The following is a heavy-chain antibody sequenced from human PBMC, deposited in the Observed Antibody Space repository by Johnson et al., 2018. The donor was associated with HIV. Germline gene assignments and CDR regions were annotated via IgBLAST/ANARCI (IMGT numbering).Heavy chain of an antibody. CDR1: RFTFKNYW. Sequence: EKLVESGGGLVQPGGSLRLSCAASRFTFKNYWMTLVRQAPGKGLELVANIKEDGSEKYYADSVKGRFTISRDNSKTTLQLQMNSLRAEDTAVYYWSTGSTTVTTNAFDIWGQGTMVTVSS. V-gene: IGHV3-7*01. J-gene: IGHJ3*02. D-gene: IGHD4-17*01. CDR2: IKEDGSEK. CDR3: STGSTTVTTNAFDI.